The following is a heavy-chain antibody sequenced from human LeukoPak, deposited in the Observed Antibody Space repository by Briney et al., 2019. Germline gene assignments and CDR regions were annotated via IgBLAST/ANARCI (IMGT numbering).Heavy chain of an antibody. CDR3: AGDYGDLLTGIRFDT. J-gene: IGHJ5*02. Sequence: PSETLSLTCTVSGGSISSGDYYWSWIRQPPGKGLEWIGYIYYSGSTYYNPSLKSRVTISIQTSKNQFSLKLTSVTAEDTAVYYCAGDYGDLLTGIRFDTWGQGTLVTVSS. CDR2: IYYSGST. D-gene: IGHD7-27*01. CDR1: GGSISSGDYY. V-gene: IGHV4-30-4*01.